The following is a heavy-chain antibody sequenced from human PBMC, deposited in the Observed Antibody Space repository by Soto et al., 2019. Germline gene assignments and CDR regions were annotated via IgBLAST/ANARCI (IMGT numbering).Heavy chain of an antibody. D-gene: IGHD6-13*01. CDR1: GFTFSRHA. Sequence: QVQLVESGGGVVQPGRSLRLSCAASGFTFSRHAMHWVRQAPGKGLEWVAVISTDGRDKYHADSVKGRFTISRDNSKNTLYLQMNSLRAEDTAVYYCAKDHDLAAAGYYIDYWGQGTLVTVSS. CDR2: ISTDGRDK. J-gene: IGHJ4*02. V-gene: IGHV3-30*04. CDR3: AKDHDLAAAGYYIDY.